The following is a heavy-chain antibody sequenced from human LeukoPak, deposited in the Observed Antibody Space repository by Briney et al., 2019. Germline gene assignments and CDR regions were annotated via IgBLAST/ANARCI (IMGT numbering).Heavy chain of an antibody. Sequence: GGSLRLSCAASGFTFSNAWMSWVRQAPGKELEWVGRIKSKTDGGTTDYAAPVKGRFTISRDDSKSTLYLQMNSLKTEDTAVYYCTTDSSMELLYYWGQGTLVTVSS. D-gene: IGHD1-26*01. CDR1: GFTFSNAW. CDR2: IKSKTDGGTT. J-gene: IGHJ4*02. CDR3: TTDSSMELLYY. V-gene: IGHV3-15*01.